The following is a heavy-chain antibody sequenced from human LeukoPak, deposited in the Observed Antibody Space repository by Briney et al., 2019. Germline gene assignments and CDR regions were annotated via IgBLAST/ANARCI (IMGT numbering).Heavy chain of an antibody. D-gene: IGHD2-15*01. CDR3: AKGGLGDCSSSSCLYYFDY. V-gene: IGHV3-23*01. CDR1: GFTFSCYS. Sequence: GGSLRLSCAASGFTFSCYSMSWVRQAPGKGLEWVSTISGSADSTYSADSVKGRFTISRDNSKNTLYLQMNSLRAEDTAVYYCAKGGLGDCSSSSCLYYFDYWGQGTLVTVSP. CDR2: ISGSADST. J-gene: IGHJ4*02.